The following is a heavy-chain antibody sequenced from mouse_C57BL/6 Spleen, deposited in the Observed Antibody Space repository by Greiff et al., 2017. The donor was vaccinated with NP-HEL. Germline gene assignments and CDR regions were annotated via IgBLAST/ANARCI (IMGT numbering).Heavy chain of an antibody. Sequence: EVQRVESGPELVKPGASVKMSCKASGYTFTDYNMHWVKQSHGKSLEWIGYINPNNGGTSYNQKFKGKATLTVNKSSSTAYMELRSLTSEDSAVYYCARKRLTGTFADFDYWGQGTTLTVSS. V-gene: IGHV1-22*01. CDR1: GYTFTDYN. CDR3: ARKRLTGTFADFDY. J-gene: IGHJ2*01. D-gene: IGHD4-1*01. CDR2: INPNNGGT.